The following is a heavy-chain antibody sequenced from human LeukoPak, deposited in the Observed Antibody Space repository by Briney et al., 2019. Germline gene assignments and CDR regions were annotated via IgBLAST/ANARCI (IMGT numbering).Heavy chain of an antibody. CDR2: INHNGNVN. CDR1: GFTFSSYW. CDR3: TRNSLDY. V-gene: IGHV3-7*03. Sequence: GGSLRLSCAASGFTFSSYWMNWARQAPGKGLEWVASINHNGNVNYYVDSVKGRFTITRDNAENSLYLQMNSLRAEDTAVYYCTRNSLDYWGLGILVTVSS. J-gene: IGHJ4*02.